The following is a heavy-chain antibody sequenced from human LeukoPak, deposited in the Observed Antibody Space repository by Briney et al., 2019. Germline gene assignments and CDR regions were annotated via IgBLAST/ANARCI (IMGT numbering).Heavy chain of an antibody. CDR3: ARRGESASYGDYRFDY. CDR2: TSTSGGSA. V-gene: IGHV3-23*01. CDR1: GFTFSNNA. J-gene: IGHJ4*02. D-gene: IGHD4-17*01. Sequence: GGSLRLSCAASGFTFSNNAMSWVRQAPGKGLEWVSATSTSGGSAYYADSVKGRFTISRDNSKNTLFLQMNSLRAEDTAVYYCARRGESASYGDYRFDYWGQGTLVTVSS.